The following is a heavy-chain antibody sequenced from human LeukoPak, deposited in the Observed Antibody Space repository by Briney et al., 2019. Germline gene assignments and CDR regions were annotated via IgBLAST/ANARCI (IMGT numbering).Heavy chain of an antibody. CDR2: INPDNGGP. V-gene: IGHV1-2*02. Sequence: EASVKVSCKASGYTFTDYYLHWVRQAPGQGLEWMGWINPDNGGPNYAQKFQGRVTMTEDTSTDTAYMELSSPRSEDTAVYYCATGPYCSSTSCYKLERHWFDPWGQGTLVTVSS. D-gene: IGHD2-2*02. CDR1: GYTFTDYY. J-gene: IGHJ5*02. CDR3: ATGPYCSSTSCYKLERHWFDP.